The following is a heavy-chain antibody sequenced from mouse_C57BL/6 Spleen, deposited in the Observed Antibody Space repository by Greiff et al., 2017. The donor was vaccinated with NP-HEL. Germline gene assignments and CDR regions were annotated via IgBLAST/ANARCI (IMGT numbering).Heavy chain of an antibody. D-gene: IGHD1-1*01. Sequence: EVQVVESGGGLVKPGGSLKLSCAASGFTFSDYGMHWVRQAPEQGLEWVAYISRGSSTIYYADTVKGRFTISRDNAKNTLFLQMTSLRSEDTAMYYCARHYDGSSYRYFDVWGTGTTVTVSS. CDR2: ISRGSSTI. J-gene: IGHJ1*03. CDR1: GFTFSDYG. CDR3: ARHYDGSSYRYFDV. V-gene: IGHV5-17*01.